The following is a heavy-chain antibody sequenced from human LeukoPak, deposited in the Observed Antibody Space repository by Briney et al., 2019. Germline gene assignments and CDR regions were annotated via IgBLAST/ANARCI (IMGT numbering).Heavy chain of an antibody. CDR2: IYPGDSDT. J-gene: IGHJ5*02. D-gene: IGHD6-13*01. V-gene: IGHV5-51*01. CDR3: ARWYSSNGENWFDP. Sequence: GESLQISCKGSGYSFTSYWIGWVRQMPGKGLEWMGIIYPGDSDTTYSPSFQGQVTISADKSISTAYLQWSSLKPSDTAMYSCARWYSSNGENWFDPWGPGALVTVSS. CDR1: GYSFTSYW.